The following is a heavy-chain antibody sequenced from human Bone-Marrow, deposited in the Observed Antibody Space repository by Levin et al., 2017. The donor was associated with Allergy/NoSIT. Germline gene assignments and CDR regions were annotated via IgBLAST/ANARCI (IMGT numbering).Heavy chain of an antibody. CDR2: MYDDGRT. J-gene: IGHJ4*02. V-gene: IGHV3-53*01. Sequence: GESLKISCLASGLTINSNYMTWVRQAPGKGLEWVSIMYDDGRTWYGDSVKGRFTISRDNSKNTLYLYLRGLRPDDTALYYCAGGPIVGVPDCWGQGAVVTVSS. CDR1: GLTINSNY. CDR3: AGGPIVGVPDC. D-gene: IGHD1-26*01.